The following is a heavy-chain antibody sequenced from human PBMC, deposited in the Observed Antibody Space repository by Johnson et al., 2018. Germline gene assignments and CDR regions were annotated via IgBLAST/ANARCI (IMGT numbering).Heavy chain of an antibody. CDR3: TAPYYYDSSGFAFDY. CDR2: IWYDGSKK. J-gene: IGHJ4*02. D-gene: IGHD3-22*01. Sequence: VQLVETGGGVVQAGRSLGLSCAASGFTFSSYGMYWVRQAPGKGLEWVAVIWYDGSKKYYADSVKGRFTISRDNSKNTLYLQMNNLRAEDTAVYYCTAPYYYDSSGFAFDYWGQGTLVSVSS. CDR1: GFTFSSYG. V-gene: IGHV3-33*01.